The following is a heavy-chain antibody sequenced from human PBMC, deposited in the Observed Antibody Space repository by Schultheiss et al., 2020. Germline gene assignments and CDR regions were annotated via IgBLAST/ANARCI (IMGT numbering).Heavy chain of an antibody. CDR2: IYHSGST. CDR1: GGSISSGGYS. CDR3: AAWYSSDGSFDY. Sequence: SETLSLTCAVSGGSISSGGYSWSWIRQPPGKGLEWIGYIYHSGSTNYNPSLKSRVTISVDTSKNQFSLKLSSVTAADTAVYYCAAWYSSDGSFDYWGQGTLVTVSS. V-gene: IGHV4-30-2*01. J-gene: IGHJ4*02. D-gene: IGHD2-15*01.